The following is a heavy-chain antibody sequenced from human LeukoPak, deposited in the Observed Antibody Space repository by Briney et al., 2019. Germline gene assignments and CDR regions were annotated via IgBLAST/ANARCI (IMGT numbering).Heavy chain of an antibody. CDR1: GYSISSGCY. D-gene: IGHD2-2*01. CDR3: ARYCSNSNCHMFDY. Sequence: SETLSLTCAVYGYSISSGCYWGWIRQPPGKGLEWIGSIYHSGSGSAYYNPSLKSRVTISVDTSRDHFSLELSSVTAADTAVYYCARYCSNSNCHMFDYWGQGTLVTVSS. J-gene: IGHJ4*02. V-gene: IGHV4-38-2*01. CDR2: IYHSGSGSA.